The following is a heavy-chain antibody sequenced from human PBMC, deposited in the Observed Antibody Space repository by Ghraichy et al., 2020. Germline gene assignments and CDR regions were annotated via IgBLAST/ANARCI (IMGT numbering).Heavy chain of an antibody. Sequence: ASVKVSCKVSGYTLTELSMHWVRQAPGKGLEWMGGFDPEDGETIYAQKFQGRVTMTEDTSTDTAYMELSSLRSEDTAVYYCATGRLRYCSSTSCYANWFDPWGQGTLVTVSS. CDR3: ATGRLRYCSSTSCYANWFDP. J-gene: IGHJ5*02. CDR2: FDPEDGET. D-gene: IGHD2-2*01. V-gene: IGHV1-24*01. CDR1: GYTLTELS.